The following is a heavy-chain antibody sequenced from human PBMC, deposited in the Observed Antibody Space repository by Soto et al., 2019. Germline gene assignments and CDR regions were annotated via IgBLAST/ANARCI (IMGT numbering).Heavy chain of an antibody. CDR3: TRLWATGTRSDAFDI. V-gene: IGHV3-73*01. CDR1: AFSFRTHW. J-gene: IGHJ3*02. Sequence: GGSLRLSCVASAFSFRTHWVTWVRQASGKGLEWVGRIRSKANSYATAYAASVKGRFTISRDDSKNTAYLQMNSLKTEDTAVYYCTRLWATGTRSDAFDIWGQGTMVTVSS. CDR2: IRSKANSYAT. D-gene: IGHD1-26*01.